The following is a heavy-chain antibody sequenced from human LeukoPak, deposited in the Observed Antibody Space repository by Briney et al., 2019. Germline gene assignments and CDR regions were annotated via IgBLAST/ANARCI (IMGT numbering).Heavy chain of an antibody. D-gene: IGHD2-2*02. V-gene: IGHV3-33*01. Sequence: GGSLRLSCAASGFSFSSYGMHWVRQAPSKGLEGVAVIWYDGTNKYYADSAKGRFTISRDNSKNALYLQMNSLRAEDTAVYYCARRIYCSSISCYTGPDAFDIWGQGTMVTVSS. J-gene: IGHJ3*02. CDR3: ARRIYCSSISCYTGPDAFDI. CDR1: GFSFSSYG. CDR2: IWYDGTNK.